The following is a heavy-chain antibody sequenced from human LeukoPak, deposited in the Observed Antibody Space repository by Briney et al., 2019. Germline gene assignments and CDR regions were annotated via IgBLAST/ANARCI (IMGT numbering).Heavy chain of an antibody. J-gene: IGHJ4*02. D-gene: IGHD5-12*01. CDR3: ARRNGQDIVPTFRRRYYFDY. V-gene: IGHV4-34*01. CDR1: RFTFSSDS. Sequence: GSLRLSCAAPRFTFSSDSMNWVRQPPGKGREWSGEINHSGSTNYNPSLKSRVTISVDTSKNQFSLKLSSVTAADTAVYYCARRNGQDIVPTFRRRYYFDYWGQGTLVTVSS. CDR2: INHSGST.